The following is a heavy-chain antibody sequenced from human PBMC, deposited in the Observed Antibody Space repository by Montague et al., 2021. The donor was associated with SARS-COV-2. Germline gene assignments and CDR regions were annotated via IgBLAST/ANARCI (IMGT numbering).Heavy chain of an antibody. V-gene: IGHV3-53*01. CDR3: ARDFGESGGH. CDR1: GFTVILPY. CDR2: IYSSGRT. D-gene: IGHD3-10*01. J-gene: IGHJ4*02. Sequence: SLRLSCAASGFTVILPYMSWVRQAHGKGLDFFALIYSSGRTSYADSWPCRFTMSRDNSKNTLSLPMNSLRAEDTAVYYCARDFGESGGHWGQGTLVTVSS.